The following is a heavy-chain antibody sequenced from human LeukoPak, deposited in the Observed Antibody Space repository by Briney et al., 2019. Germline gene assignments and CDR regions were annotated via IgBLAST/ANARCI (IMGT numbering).Heavy chain of an antibody. Sequence: GGSLRLSCAASGFSFSNSWMTWVRLAPGKGLEWVANMNQDGSEIYYVDSVKGRFTISRDNTKNSLYLQLTSLRAEDTAVYYCAKGPRLVAANTVFDYWGQGTLVTVSS. CDR3: AKGPRLVAANTVFDY. CDR1: GFSFSNSW. V-gene: IGHV3-7*01. CDR2: MNQDGSEI. J-gene: IGHJ4*02. D-gene: IGHD2-15*01.